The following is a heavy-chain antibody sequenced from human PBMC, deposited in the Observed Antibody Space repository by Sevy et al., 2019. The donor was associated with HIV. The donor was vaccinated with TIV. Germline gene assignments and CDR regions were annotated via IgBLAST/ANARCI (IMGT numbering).Heavy chain of an antibody. D-gene: IGHD6-19*01. CDR1: GFTFSSYA. CDR2: ISGSGGST. Sequence: RGSLRLSCAASGFTFSSYAMSWVRQAPGKGLEWVSAISGSGGSTYYADSVKGRFTISRDNSKNTLYLQMNSLRAEDTAVYYCAKDSGYSSGWSDYWGQGTLVTVSS. J-gene: IGHJ4*02. V-gene: IGHV3-23*01. CDR3: AKDSGYSSGWSDY.